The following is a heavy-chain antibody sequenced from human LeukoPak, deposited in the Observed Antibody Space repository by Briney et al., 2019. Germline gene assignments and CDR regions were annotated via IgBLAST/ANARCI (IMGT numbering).Heavy chain of an antibody. CDR3: AGTKDCSSTSCYDYYYYYYMDV. Sequence: ASVKVSCKASGYTFTGYYMHWVRQAPGQGLEWMGWINPNSGGTNYAQKFQGRVTMTRDTSISTAYMELSRLRSDDTAVYYCAGTKDCSSTSCYDYYYYYYMDVWGKGTTVTVSS. CDR2: INPNSGGT. V-gene: IGHV1-2*02. CDR1: GYTFTGYY. D-gene: IGHD2-2*01. J-gene: IGHJ6*03.